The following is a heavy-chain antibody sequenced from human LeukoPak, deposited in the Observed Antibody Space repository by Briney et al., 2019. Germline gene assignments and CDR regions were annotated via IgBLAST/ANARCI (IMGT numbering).Heavy chain of an antibody. V-gene: IGHV4-39*07. Sequence: SETLSLTCTVSGGSISSSSYYWGWIRQPPGKGLEWIGSIYYSGSTYYNPSLKSRVTISVDTSKNQFSLKLSSVTAADTAVYYCARVKGSGSVYYYYYYMDVWGKGTTVTISS. J-gene: IGHJ6*03. CDR2: IYYSGST. CDR3: ARVKGSGSVYYYYYYMDV. D-gene: IGHD3-10*01. CDR1: GGSISSSSYY.